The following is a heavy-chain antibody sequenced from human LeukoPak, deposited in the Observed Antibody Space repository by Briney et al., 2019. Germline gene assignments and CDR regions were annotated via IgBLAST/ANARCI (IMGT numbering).Heavy chain of an antibody. D-gene: IGHD1-26*01. CDR1: GFTFSSYA. Sequence: GGSLRLSCAASGFTFSSYAMHWVRQAPGKGLEWVAVISYDGSNKYYADSVKGRFTISRDNSKNTLYLQMNSLRAEDTAVYYCARTGSHVSGWGQGTLVTVSS. CDR3: ARTGSHVSG. V-gene: IGHV3-30-3*01. CDR2: ISYDGSNK. J-gene: IGHJ4*02.